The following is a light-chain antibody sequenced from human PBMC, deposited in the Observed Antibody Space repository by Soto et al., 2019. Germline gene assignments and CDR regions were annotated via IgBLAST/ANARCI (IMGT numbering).Light chain of an antibody. V-gene: IGKV3-20*01. CDR3: QQYGSSLLT. CDR1: QSVSSSY. J-gene: IGKJ4*01. Sequence: EIVLTQSPGTLSLSPGERATLSCRASQSVSSSYLAWYQQKPGQAPRLLIYGASSRATGIPDRLSGSGSGTDFTLTIGRLEPEDFAVYYCQQYGSSLLTFGGGTKVEIK. CDR2: GAS.